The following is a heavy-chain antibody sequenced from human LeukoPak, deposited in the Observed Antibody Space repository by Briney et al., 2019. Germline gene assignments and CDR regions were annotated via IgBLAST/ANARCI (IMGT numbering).Heavy chain of an antibody. V-gene: IGHV4-39*01. CDR2: IYSSGIT. J-gene: IGHJ4*02. Sequence: SETLSLTCTVSGAXISSSTYYWGWIRQPPGTGLEWIGSIYSSGITYCNPSLKSRVTIFADTSKNQVSLQLSSVTAADTAVYYCAGRPAGYWGQGTLVTVSS. CDR3: AGRPAGY. CDR1: GAXISSSTYY.